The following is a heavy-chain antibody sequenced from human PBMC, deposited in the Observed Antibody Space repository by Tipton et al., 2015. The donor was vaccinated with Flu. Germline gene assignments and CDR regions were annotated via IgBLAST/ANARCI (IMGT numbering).Heavy chain of an antibody. J-gene: IGHJ5*02. CDR2: IYYSGST. CDR1: GGSISSSSYY. D-gene: IGHD1-26*01. CDR3: AEGGVGATHGEVWFDP. V-gene: IGHV4-39*01. Sequence: TLSLTCTVSGGSISSSSYYWGWIRQPPGKGLEWIGSIYYSGSTYYNPSLKSRVTISVDTSKNQFSLKLSSVTAADTAVYYCAEGGVGATHGEVWFDPWGQGTLVTVSS.